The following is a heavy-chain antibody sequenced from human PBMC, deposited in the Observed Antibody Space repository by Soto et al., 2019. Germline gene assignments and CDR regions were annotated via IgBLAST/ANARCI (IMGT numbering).Heavy chain of an antibody. CDR3: AKRACGGDCYRGVDY. Sequence: EVQLLESGGGLVQPGGSLRLSCAASGFTFSSYAMSWVRQAPGKGLEWVSAISGSGGSTYNADSVKGRFTISRDNSKNPLYLQMNSLRAEDTAVYYCAKRACGGDCYRGVDYWGQGTLVTVSS. D-gene: IGHD2-21*02. J-gene: IGHJ4*02. CDR1: GFTFSSYA. CDR2: ISGSGGST. V-gene: IGHV3-23*01.